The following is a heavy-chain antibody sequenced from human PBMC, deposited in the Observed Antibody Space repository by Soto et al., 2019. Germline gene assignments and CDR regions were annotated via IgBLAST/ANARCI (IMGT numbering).Heavy chain of an antibody. J-gene: IGHJ4*02. CDR2: ISAYNGNT. CDR3: ARDTYDY. V-gene: IGHV1-18*01. Sequence: ASVKVSCKASGYTFTSYGISWVRQAPGQGLEWMGWISAYNGNTNYAQKLQGRVTITADASTSTAYMELSSLRSEDTAVYYCARDTYDYWGQGTLVTVSS. CDR1: GYTFTSYG.